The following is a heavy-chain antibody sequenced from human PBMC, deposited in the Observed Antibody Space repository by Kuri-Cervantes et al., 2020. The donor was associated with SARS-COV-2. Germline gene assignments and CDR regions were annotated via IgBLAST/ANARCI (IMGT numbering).Heavy chain of an antibody. CDR2: ISGSGGNNGRT. CDR1: GFTFSNHG. J-gene: IGHJ4*02. CDR3: ARGSKVLRFLEWLT. Sequence: GGSLRLSCVGSGFTFSNHGMSWVRQAPGEGLEWVSGISGSGGNNGRTYYADSVKGRFTMSRDDPMNTLYLQMNSLRAEDTAVYYCARGSKVLRFLEWLTWGQGTLVTVSS. D-gene: IGHD3-3*01. V-gene: IGHV3-23*01.